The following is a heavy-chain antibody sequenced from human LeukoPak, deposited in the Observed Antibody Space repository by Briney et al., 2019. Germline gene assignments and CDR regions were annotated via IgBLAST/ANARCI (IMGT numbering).Heavy chain of an antibody. V-gene: IGHV3-23*01. CDR3: AQSPSSRSYYVWSAD. Sequence: GGSLTLALAPSGSTFSGYAIRSVRQAPGKGLEWVSGISGGGGSTYYADSVKGRFTISRDNSENTLYLQMNSLRAEDTAVYYCAQSPSSRSYYVWSADWGPGTLVTVSS. D-gene: IGHD2-2*01. J-gene: IGHJ4*02. CDR2: ISGGGGST. CDR1: GSTFSGYA.